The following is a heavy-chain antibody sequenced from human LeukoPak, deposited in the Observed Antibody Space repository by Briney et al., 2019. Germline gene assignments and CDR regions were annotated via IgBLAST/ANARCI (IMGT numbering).Heavy chain of an antibody. CDR1: GFSVTSFD. Sequence: PGESLRLSCFASGFSVTSFDMYWVRQAAGRGLEWVSAVGANDDTYYLGSVKGRFIISRENAKNSFSLQMNNLRVEDTAVYYCTGEWRGIASHYHGMDVWGQGTTVTVSS. CDR2: VGANDDT. CDR3: TGEWRGIASHYHGMDV. V-gene: IGHV3-13*01. J-gene: IGHJ6*02. D-gene: IGHD6-6*01.